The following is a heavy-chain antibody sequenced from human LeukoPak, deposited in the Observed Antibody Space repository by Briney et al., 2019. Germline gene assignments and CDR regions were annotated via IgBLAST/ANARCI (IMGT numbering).Heavy chain of an antibody. CDR1: GFTVSFNY. D-gene: IGHD5-12*01. Sequence: GGSLRLSCAASGFTVSFNYMNWVRQAPGEGLEWGSLIDTGGTTYYADSVEGGFTISRDSSKNTLFLQMNNLRADDTDVYYCARHNRGGYDFFDFWGQGTLVTVAS. CDR2: IDTGGTT. V-gene: IGHV3-66*04. J-gene: IGHJ4*02. CDR3: ARHNRGGYDFFDF.